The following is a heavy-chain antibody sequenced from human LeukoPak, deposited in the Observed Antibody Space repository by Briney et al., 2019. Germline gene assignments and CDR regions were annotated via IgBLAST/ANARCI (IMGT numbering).Heavy chain of an antibody. CDR1: GGSTISTNW. J-gene: IGHJ3*02. V-gene: IGHV4-4*03. Sequence: PPGTLSHTRADPGGSTISTNWWSWFAQLPGKGLEWIGEIYHSGSTNYNPSLKSRVTISVDKSKNQFSLNLSSVTAADTAVYYCARMGAFDIWGQGTMVTVSS. D-gene: IGHD1-26*01. CDR2: IYHSGST. CDR3: ARMGAFDI.